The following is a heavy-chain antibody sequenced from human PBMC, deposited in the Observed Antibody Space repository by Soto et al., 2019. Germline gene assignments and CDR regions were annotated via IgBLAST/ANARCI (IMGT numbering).Heavy chain of an antibody. V-gene: IGHV1-3*05. CDR2: INPGNANT. D-gene: IGHD2-21*01. J-gene: IGHJ4*02. CDR3: ARGDCAY. CDR1: GYTFSSYA. Sequence: QVQLVQSGAEEKKPGASVKVSCTASGYTFSSYAIHWVRQAPGQGLEWMGWINPGNANTKNSQKFQGRVTITSDTSASTAYMELNSLTSEDTAVYYCARGDCAYWGQGTLVTVSS.